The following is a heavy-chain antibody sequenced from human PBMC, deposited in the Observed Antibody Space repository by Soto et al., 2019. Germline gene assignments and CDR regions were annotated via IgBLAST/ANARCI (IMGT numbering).Heavy chain of an antibody. D-gene: IGHD2-21*01. CDR2: IYTSGST. CDR1: GGSISGYY. V-gene: IGHV4-4*07. CDR3: ARDGDFTNSVLD. Sequence: SETLSLTCTVSGGSISGYYWSWIRQPAGKGLEWIGRIYTSGSTNYNPSLKSRVTMSVDTSKNQFSLKLNSVTAADTAVYYCARDGDFTNSVLDWGQGTLVTVSS. J-gene: IGHJ4*02.